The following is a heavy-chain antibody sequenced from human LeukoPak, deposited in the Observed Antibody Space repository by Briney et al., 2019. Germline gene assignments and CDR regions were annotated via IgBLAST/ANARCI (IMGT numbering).Heavy chain of an antibody. J-gene: IGHJ4*02. D-gene: IGHD2-2*01. CDR1: GFTFSSYG. CDR2: ISYDGSNK. CDR3: AKGGALICSSTSCEHLDY. V-gene: IGHV3-30*18. Sequence: PGGSLRLSCAASGFTFSSYGMHWVRQAPGKGLEWVAVISYDGSNKHYADSVKGRFTISRDNSKNTLYLQMNSLRAEDMAVYYCAKGGALICSSTSCEHLDYWGQGTLVTVSS.